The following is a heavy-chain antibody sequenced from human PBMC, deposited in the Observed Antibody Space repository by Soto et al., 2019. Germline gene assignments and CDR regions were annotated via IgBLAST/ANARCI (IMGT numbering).Heavy chain of an antibody. CDR2: ITWSSSAI. CDR3: AKDKFESGMDV. Sequence: SLRLSCAASGFTFDDYAMHWVRQVPGKGLEWVSSITWSSSAIGYADSVRGRFTISGDNAKNSLYLQMNSLRTEDTALYYCAKDKFESGMDVWGQGTTVTVSS. V-gene: IGHV3-9*01. CDR1: GFTFDDYA. J-gene: IGHJ6*02. D-gene: IGHD3-9*01.